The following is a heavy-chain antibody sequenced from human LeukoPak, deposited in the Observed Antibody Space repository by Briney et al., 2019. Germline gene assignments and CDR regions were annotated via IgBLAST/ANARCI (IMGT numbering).Heavy chain of an antibody. D-gene: IGHD5-12*01. CDR3: ARRRGRGYDLPSKYYFDY. J-gene: IGHJ4*02. Sequence: SETLSLTCTVSGGSIRSYYWSWIRQPPGKGLEWIGYIYYSGSTNYNPSLKSRATISVDTSRNQFSLKLSSVTAADTAVYYCARRRGRGYDLPSKYYFDYWGQGTLVTVSS. V-gene: IGHV4-59*08. CDR1: GGSIRSYY. CDR2: IYYSGST.